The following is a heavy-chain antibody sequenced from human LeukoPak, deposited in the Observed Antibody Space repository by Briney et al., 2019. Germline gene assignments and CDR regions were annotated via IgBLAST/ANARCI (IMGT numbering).Heavy chain of an antibody. CDR1: GGTFSSYA. CDR2: IIPIFGTA. V-gene: IGHV1-69*13. CDR3: ARVTRTMLAHSYYMDV. D-gene: IGHD3-16*01. Sequence: SVKVSCKASGGTFSSYAISWVRQAPGQGLEWMGGIIPIFGTANYAQKFQGRVTITADESTSTAYMELSSLRSEDTAVYYCARVTRTMLAHSYYMDVWGKGTTVTVSS. J-gene: IGHJ6*03.